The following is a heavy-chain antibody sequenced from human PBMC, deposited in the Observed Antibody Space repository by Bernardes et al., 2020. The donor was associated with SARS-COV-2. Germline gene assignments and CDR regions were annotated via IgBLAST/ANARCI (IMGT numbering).Heavy chain of an antibody. CDR2: INGGGSET. J-gene: IGHJ6*02. CDR1: GFTFSSSW. V-gene: IGHV3-74*01. Sequence: GGSLRLSCEASGFTFSSSWMHWVRHVPGKGLVWVSRINGGGSETIYADSVKGRFTISRDNAKNTLYVQMNSLRAEDTAVYYCARKSGHDYGMDVWGQGTTVTVSS. CDR3: ARKSGHDYGMDV. D-gene: IGHD3-10*01.